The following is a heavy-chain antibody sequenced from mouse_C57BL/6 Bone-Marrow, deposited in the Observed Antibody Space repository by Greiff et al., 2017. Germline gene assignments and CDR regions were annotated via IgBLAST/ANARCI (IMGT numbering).Heavy chain of an antibody. Sequence: QVQLQQSGAELVKPGASVKISCKASGYAFSSYWMNWVKQRPGKGLEWIGQIYPGDGDTNYNGKFKGKATLTADKSSSTAYMQLSSLTSEDSAVYFCAREKNWDWYFDVWGTGTTVTVSS. D-gene: IGHD4-1*01. CDR2: IYPGDGDT. J-gene: IGHJ1*03. CDR1: GYAFSSYW. CDR3: AREKNWDWYFDV. V-gene: IGHV1-80*01.